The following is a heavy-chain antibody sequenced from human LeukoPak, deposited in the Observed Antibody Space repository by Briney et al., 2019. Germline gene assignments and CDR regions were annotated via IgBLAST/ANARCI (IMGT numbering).Heavy chain of an antibody. V-gene: IGHV4-39*01. CDR3: ARRSVDIVATIVDY. Sequence: SETLSLTCTVSGXSISSSSYYWGWIRQPPGKGLEWIGSIYYSGSTYYNPSLKSRVTISVDTSKNQFSLKLSSVTAADTAVYYCARRSVDIVATIVDYWGQGTLVTVSS. CDR2: IYYSGST. J-gene: IGHJ4*02. CDR1: GXSISSSSYY. D-gene: IGHD5-12*01.